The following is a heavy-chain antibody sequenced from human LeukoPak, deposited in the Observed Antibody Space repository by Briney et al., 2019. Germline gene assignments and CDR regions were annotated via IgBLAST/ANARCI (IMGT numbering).Heavy chain of an antibody. Sequence: ASVKVSCKASGYTFTGYYMHWVRQAPGQGLEWMGWISAYNGNTNYAQKLQGRVTMTTDTSTSTAYMELRSLRSDDTAVYYCARDPYDSSGYSRPEYFQHWGQGTLVTVSS. V-gene: IGHV1-18*04. D-gene: IGHD3-22*01. CDR1: GYTFTGYY. CDR2: ISAYNGNT. CDR3: ARDPYDSSGYSRPEYFQH. J-gene: IGHJ1*01.